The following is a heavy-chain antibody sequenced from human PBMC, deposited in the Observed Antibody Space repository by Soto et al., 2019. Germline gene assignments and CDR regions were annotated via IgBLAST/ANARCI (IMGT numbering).Heavy chain of an antibody. CDR1: GFTFSSYE. D-gene: IGHD6-19*01. CDR3: ASHSSGWVPFDY. Sequence: PGGSLRLSCAASGFTFSSYEMNWVRQAPGKGLEWVSYISSSGSTIYYADSVKGRFTISRDNAKNSLYLQMNSLRAEDTAVYYCASHSSGWVPFDYWGQGTLVPVSS. CDR2: ISSSGSTI. V-gene: IGHV3-48*03. J-gene: IGHJ4*02.